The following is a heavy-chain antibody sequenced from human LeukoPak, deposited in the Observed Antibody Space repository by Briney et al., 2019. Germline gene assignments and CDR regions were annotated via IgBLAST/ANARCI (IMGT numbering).Heavy chain of an antibody. D-gene: IGHD2-15*01. J-gene: IGHJ6*03. CDR3: AKNGDRGAYCSGGSCYPYYYYYMDV. CDR2: ISASGGTT. Sequence: GGSLRLSCTVSGFTVSANSMSWVRQAPGKGLEWVSAISASGGTTYYADSVKGRFTISRDNSKNTLYLQMNSLSAEDTAVYYCAKNGDRGAYCSGGSCYPYYYYYMDVWGKGTTVTISS. CDR1: GFTVSANS. V-gene: IGHV3-23*01.